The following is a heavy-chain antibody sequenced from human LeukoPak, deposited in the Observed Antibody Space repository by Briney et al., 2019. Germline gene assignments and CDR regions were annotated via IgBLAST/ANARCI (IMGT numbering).Heavy chain of an antibody. CDR1: GYTLTELS. J-gene: IGHJ4*02. CDR3: ATLSSGWYYAFDY. Sequence: ASVKVSCKVSGYTLTELSMHWVRQAPGKGLEWMGGFDPEDGETIYAQKVQGRVTMTADTSTDNAYIELSRLRSEDTAVYYCATLSSGWYYAFDYWGQGTLVTVSS. V-gene: IGHV1-24*01. CDR2: FDPEDGET. D-gene: IGHD6-19*01.